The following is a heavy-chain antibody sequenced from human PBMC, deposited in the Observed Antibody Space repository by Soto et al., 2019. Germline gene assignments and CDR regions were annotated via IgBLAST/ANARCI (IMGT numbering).Heavy chain of an antibody. D-gene: IGHD3-22*01. V-gene: IGHV1-18*04. Sequence: QVQLVQSGAEVKKPGASVKVSCKASGYTFTSYGISWVRQAPGQGLEWMGWISAYNGNTNYAQKLQGRVTMTTDTSTSTAYMELRSLRSDDTAVYYCARVATYYYDSSGYGDYYFDYWGQGTLITVSS. CDR2: ISAYNGNT. CDR1: GYTFTSYG. CDR3: ARVATYYYDSSGYGDYYFDY. J-gene: IGHJ4*02.